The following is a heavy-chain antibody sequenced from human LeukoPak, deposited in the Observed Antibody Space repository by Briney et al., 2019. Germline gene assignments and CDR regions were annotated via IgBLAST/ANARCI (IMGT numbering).Heavy chain of an antibody. CDR2: IYYSGTA. D-gene: IGHD3-10*01. Sequence: SETLSLTCTVSGGSISSYYWSWIRQPPGKGLEWIGYIYYSGTANYNPSLKSRVTISVDTSKNQISLKLSSVTAAYTAVYYCASHYFGDAFDVWGQGTMVTVSS. J-gene: IGHJ3*01. CDR1: GGSISSYY. V-gene: IGHV4-59*08. CDR3: ASHYFGDAFDV.